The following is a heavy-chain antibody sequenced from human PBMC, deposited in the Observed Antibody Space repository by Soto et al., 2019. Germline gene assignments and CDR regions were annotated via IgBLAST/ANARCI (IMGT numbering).Heavy chain of an antibody. CDR3: ARELTDTSVRFLEWPALGWFDP. CDR1: GFTFSSYA. J-gene: IGHJ5*02. CDR2: ISYDGSNK. D-gene: IGHD3-3*01. Sequence: GGSLRLSCAASGFTFSSYAMHWVRQAPGKGLEWVAVISYDGSNKYYADSVKGRFTISRDNSKNTLYLQMNSLRAEDTAVYYCARELTDTSVRFLEWPALGWFDPWGQGTLVTVSS. V-gene: IGHV3-30-3*01.